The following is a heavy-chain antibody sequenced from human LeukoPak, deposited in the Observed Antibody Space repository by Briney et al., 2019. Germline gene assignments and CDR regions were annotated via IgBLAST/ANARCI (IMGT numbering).Heavy chain of an antibody. CDR2: ITSSSGYM. V-gene: IGHV3-21*01. CDR3: ARIEGSYSYFDY. J-gene: IGHJ4*02. Sequence: PGGSLRLTCTASGFTFSSFSMNWVRQAPAKGLEWVSSITSSSGYMYYADSVKGRFTISRDNAKNSLYLQMNSLSAEDTAVYYCARIEGSYSYFDYWGQGTLVTVSS. CDR1: GFTFSSFS. D-gene: IGHD1-26*01.